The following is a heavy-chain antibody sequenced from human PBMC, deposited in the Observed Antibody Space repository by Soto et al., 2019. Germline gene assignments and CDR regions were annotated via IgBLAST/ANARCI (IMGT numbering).Heavy chain of an antibody. CDR1: GGTFSSYA. J-gene: IGHJ6*02. D-gene: IGHD2-15*01. CDR3: ATLSGGSRYYYYGMDV. CDR2: IIPIFGTA. Sequence: QVQLVQSGAEVKKLGSSVKVSCKASGGTFSSYAISWVRQAPGQGLEWMGGIIPIFGTANYAQKFQGRVTITPDESTSTAYMELSSLRSEDTAVYYCATLSGGSRYYYYGMDVWGQGTTVTVSS. V-gene: IGHV1-69*05.